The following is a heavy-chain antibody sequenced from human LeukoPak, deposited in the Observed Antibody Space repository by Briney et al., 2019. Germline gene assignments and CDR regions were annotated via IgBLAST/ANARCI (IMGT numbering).Heavy chain of an antibody. CDR1: GFAFSTYW. CDR3: VKDRSIAAPNNDFFDS. V-gene: IGHV3-74*01. J-gene: IGHJ4*02. Sequence: GGSLRLSCAASGFAFSTYWMHWVRQAPGKGPVWVSRISPDGRDTIYADSVKGRFTMSRDNDKNTLYLQLSSLRAEDTAVYYCVKDRSIAAPNNDFFDSWGQGALVTVSS. D-gene: IGHD6-6*01. CDR2: ISPDGRDT.